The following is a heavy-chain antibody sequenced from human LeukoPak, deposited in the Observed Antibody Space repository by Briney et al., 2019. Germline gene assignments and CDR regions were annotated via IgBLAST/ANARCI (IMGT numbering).Heavy chain of an antibody. Sequence: GGSLRLSCAASGFTFSSYAMSWVRQAPGKGLEWVSAISGSGGSTYYADSVKGRSTISRDNSKNTLYLQMNSLRAEDTAVYYCAKSLYIVVVPAALDYWGQGTLVTVSS. V-gene: IGHV3-23*01. CDR3: AKSLYIVVVPAALDY. D-gene: IGHD2-2*01. J-gene: IGHJ4*02. CDR1: GFTFSSYA. CDR2: ISGSGGST.